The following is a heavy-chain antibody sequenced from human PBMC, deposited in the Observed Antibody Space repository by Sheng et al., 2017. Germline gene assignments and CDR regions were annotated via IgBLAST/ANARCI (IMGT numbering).Heavy chain of an antibody. CDR1: GGSFSGYY. V-gene: IGHV4-34*01. D-gene: IGHD3-10*01. CDR2: VTHSGST. CDR3: ARRNYYGSGSHYDAFDI. Sequence: QVQLQQWGAGLLKPSETLSLTCAVYGGSFSGYYWSWIRQPPGKGLEWIGEVTHSGSTKYNPSLTSRVTISVDTSKNQFSLKLSSVTAADTAVYYCARRNYYGSGSHYDAFDIWGQGTMVTVSS. J-gene: IGHJ3*02.